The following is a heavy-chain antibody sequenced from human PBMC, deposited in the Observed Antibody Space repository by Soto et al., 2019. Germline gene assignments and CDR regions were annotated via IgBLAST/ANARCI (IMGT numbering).Heavy chain of an antibody. CDR3: ARSADYYYGMDV. CDR1: GGTFSSYA. CDR2: IIPIFGTA. V-gene: IGHV1-69*13. J-gene: IGHJ6*02. Sequence: SVKVSCKASGGTFSSYAISWVRQAPGQGLEWMGGIIPIFGTANYAQKFQGRVTITADESTSTAYMELSSLRSEDTAVHYCARSADYYYGMDVWGQGTTVTVSS.